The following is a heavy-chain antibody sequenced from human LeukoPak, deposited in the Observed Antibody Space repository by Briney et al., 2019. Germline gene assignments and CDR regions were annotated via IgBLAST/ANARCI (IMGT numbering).Heavy chain of an antibody. D-gene: IGHD3-3*01. CDR3: VSGSLQSGYNFDY. Sequence: GGSLRLSCAASGFTFSNYWMHWIRHVPGKGLVWVSHIKYDGSATNYADSVKGRFTISRDNAKNTLYLQMNSLRAEDTAVYYCVSGSLQSGYNFDYWGQGALVTVSS. V-gene: IGHV3-74*01. J-gene: IGHJ4*02. CDR1: GFTFSNYW. CDR2: IKYDGSAT.